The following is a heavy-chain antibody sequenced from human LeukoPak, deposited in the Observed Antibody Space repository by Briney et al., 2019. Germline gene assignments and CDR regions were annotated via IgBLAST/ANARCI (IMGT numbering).Heavy chain of an antibody. D-gene: IGHD6-6*01. CDR1: GGSISNYY. CDR3: ARRTDSGSWCFDL. CDR2: IYYSGYT. V-gene: IGHV4-59*01. Sequence: PSETLSLTCTVSGGSISNYYWSWIRQPPGMGLEWIGNIYYSGYTNYNPSLKSRVTISVETSKNQFSLKLSSVTAADTAVYYCARRTDSGSWCFDLWGRGTLVTVSS. J-gene: IGHJ2*01.